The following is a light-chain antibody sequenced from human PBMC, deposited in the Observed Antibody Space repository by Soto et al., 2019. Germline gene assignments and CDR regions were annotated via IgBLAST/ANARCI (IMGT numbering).Light chain of an antibody. V-gene: IGKV3-15*01. CDR2: GAS. CDR1: QSVSSN. Sequence: EIVMTQSPATLSVSPGERATLSCRARQSVSSNLAWYQQKPGQAPRLLIYGASTKATGISARFSGSGSGTEFTLTISSLQSEDFAVYYCQQYNNWPPLTFGGGTKVDIK. J-gene: IGKJ4*01. CDR3: QQYNNWPPLT.